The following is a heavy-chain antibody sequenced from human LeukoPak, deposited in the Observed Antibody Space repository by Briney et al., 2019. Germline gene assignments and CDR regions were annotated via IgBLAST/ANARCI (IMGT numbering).Heavy chain of an antibody. CDR1: GFTFSSYS. J-gene: IGHJ4*02. Sequence: GGSLRLSCAASGFTFSSYSMNWVRQASGKGLEWVSYISSSSSTIYYADSVKGRFTISRDNAKNSLYLQMNSLRDEDTAVYYCARGLLLWFGELANWGQGTLVTVSS. V-gene: IGHV3-48*02. D-gene: IGHD3-10*01. CDR3: ARGLLLWFGELAN. CDR2: ISSSSSTI.